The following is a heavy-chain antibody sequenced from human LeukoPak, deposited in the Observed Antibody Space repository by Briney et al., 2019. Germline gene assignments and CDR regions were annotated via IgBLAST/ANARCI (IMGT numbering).Heavy chain of an antibody. CDR2: IVVGSGTT. J-gene: IGHJ5*02. CDR3: AADVIPGPKGFDP. D-gene: IGHD2-21*01. CDR1: GITFTTFA. Sequence: GASVKVSCKTSGITFTTFAVQWVRQARGQRLEWIGWIVVGSGTTKYAQKFQERVTITRDMSTSTAYMELSSLRFEDTAVYYCAADVIPGPKGFDPWGQGTLVTVSS. V-gene: IGHV1-58*01.